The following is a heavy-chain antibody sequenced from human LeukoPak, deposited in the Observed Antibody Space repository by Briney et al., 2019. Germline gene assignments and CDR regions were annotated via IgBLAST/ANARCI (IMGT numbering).Heavy chain of an antibody. D-gene: IGHD3-16*01. Sequence: GGSLRLSCAASGFTFSSYSMYWVRQTPRKGLEWVSEIRGDGNTYYADSVKGRFAISRDDSKNTLFLRMHSLRVEDTAIYYCARLVGVSPLDFWGRGTLVTVSS. J-gene: IGHJ4*02. CDR1: GFTFSSYS. V-gene: IGHV3-23*01. CDR2: IRGDGNT. CDR3: ARLVGVSPLDF.